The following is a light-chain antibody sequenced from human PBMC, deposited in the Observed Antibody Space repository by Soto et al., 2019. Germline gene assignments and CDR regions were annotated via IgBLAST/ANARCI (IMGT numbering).Light chain of an antibody. CDR3: QQSYDTPYT. CDR2: AAS. J-gene: IGKJ2*01. V-gene: IGKV1-39*01. CDR1: QSISTY. Sequence: DIQMTQSPSSLSASAGDRVTITCRASQSISTYLNWYQQRVGKAPELLIYAASSLQSGVPSRFSGSGSGTDFTLTIRTLQPEDFATYYCQQSYDTPYTFGQGTKLEIK.